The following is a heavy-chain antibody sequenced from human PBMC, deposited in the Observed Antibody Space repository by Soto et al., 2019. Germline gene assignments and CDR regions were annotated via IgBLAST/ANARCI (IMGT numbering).Heavy chain of an antibody. D-gene: IGHD5-18*01. CDR2: INPNSGGT. J-gene: IGHJ4*02. CDR3: ARDNRGTAMVRSLDY. V-gene: IGHV1-2*04. CDR1: GYTFTGYY. Sequence: GASVKVSCKASGYTFTGYYMHWVRQAPGQGLEWMGWINPNSGGTNYAQKFQGWVTMTRDTSISTAYMELSRLRSDDTAVYYCARDNRGTAMVRSLDYWGQGTLVTVSS.